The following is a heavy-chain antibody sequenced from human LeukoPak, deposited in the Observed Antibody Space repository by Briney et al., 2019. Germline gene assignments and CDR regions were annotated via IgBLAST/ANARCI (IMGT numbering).Heavy chain of an antibody. CDR2: IKSRAYIT. CDR1: GLSYSSFE. D-gene: IGHD3-10*01. V-gene: IGHV3-48*03. Sequence: PGGSLRLSCGLSGLSYSSFEMNWARQSPGKALEGVIYIKSRAYITGHIDFVEGEFTIARDNAKSSLFLESNSLTTENTGIYYCARQFGYYGGSGFEDAYFDYWGQGTLVSVSS. CDR3: ARQFGYYGGSGFEDAYFDY. J-gene: IGHJ4*02.